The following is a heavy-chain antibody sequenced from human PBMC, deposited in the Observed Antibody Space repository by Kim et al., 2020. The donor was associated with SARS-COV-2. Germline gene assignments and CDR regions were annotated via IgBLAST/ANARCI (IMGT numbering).Heavy chain of an antibody. J-gene: IGHJ4*02. CDR3: AALDTVQVPGGI. D-gene: IGHD3-10*01. V-gene: IGHV3-7*01. Sequence: YVESVKGRFTMSRDNAKNSLYLQMSSLRTEDTVIYYCAALDTVQVPGGIWGQGTLVTVSS.